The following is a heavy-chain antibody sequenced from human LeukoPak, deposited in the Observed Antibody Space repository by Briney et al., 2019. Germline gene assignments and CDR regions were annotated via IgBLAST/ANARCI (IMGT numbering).Heavy chain of an antibody. CDR2: ISGSGGGT. CDR1: GFTFGTYG. D-gene: IGHD6-13*01. CDR3: AKHSSSWHYFDY. V-gene: IGHV3-23*01. Sequence: PGGSLRLSCAASGFTFGTYGMSWVRQAPGKGLEWVSAISGSGGGTYYADSVKGRFTISRGNSKNTLYLQMNSLRAEDTAVYYCAKHSSSWHYFDYWGQGTLVTVSS. J-gene: IGHJ4*02.